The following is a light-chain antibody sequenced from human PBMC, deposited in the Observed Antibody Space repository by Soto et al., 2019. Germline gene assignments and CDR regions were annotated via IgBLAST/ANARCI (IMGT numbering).Light chain of an antibody. V-gene: IGLV2-14*01. J-gene: IGLJ2*01. CDR3: SSYTSSSTVV. CDR1: SSDVGRYNY. Sequence: QSALTQPASVSGSPGQSITISCTGTSSDVGRYNYVSWCQQHPGKAPKLIIYDVSNRPSGVSNHFSGSKSGNTASLTISGLQAEDEADYYCSSYTSSSTVVFGGGTKLTVL. CDR2: DVS.